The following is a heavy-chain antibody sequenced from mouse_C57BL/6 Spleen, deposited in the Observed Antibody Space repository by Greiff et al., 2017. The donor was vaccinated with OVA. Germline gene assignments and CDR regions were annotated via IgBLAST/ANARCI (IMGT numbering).Heavy chain of an antibody. J-gene: IGHJ2*01. CDR2: LSDGGSYT. D-gene: IGHD2-2*01. Sequence: EVQGVESGGGLVKPGGSLKLSCAASGFTFSSYAMSWVRQTPEKRLEWVATLSDGGSYTYYPDNVKGRFTISRDNAKNNLYLQMRHLKSEDTAMYYCARDGYYLDYWGQGTTLTVSS. CDR3: ARDGYYLDY. CDR1: GFTFSSYA. V-gene: IGHV5-4*01.